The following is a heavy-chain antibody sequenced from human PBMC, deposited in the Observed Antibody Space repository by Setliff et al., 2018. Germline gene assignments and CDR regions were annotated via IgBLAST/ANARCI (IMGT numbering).Heavy chain of an antibody. V-gene: IGHV4-39*01. D-gene: IGHD1-26*01. Sequence: PSETLSLTCTVSGASIRSSSYYWGWIRQPPGKGLEWIGGIYYTGSADYNPSLKSRVTLSVDTSKNQFSLNLSSVTAADTAVYYCARLGATVKRGYFDFWGQEPWSPSPQ. CDR1: GASIRSSSYY. CDR3: ARLGATVKRGYFDF. J-gene: IGHJ4*01. CDR2: IYYTGSA.